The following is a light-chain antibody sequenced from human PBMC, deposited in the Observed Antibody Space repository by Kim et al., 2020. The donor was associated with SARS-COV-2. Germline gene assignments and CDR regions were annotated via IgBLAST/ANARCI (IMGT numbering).Light chain of an antibody. CDR2: AAS. CDR3: KQSYSTPYP. J-gene: IGKJ2*01. Sequence: EIVLTQSPGTLSLSPGERATLSCRASQSVSSSYLAWYQQKPGQAPRLLIYAASSLQSGVPSRFSGSGSGTDFTLTISSLQPEDFATYYCKQSYSTPYPFGQGTKLE. V-gene: IGKV3-20*01. CDR1: QSVSSSY.